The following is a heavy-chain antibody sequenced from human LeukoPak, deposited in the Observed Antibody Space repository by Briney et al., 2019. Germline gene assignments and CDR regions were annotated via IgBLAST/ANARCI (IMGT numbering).Heavy chain of an antibody. J-gene: IGHJ6*03. Sequence: SETLSLTCTVSGDSINSSIYYWGWIRQPPRKGLEWIGSIYFIGITYYNPSLKSRITISVDTSKNQLSLKMNSVIAADTAVYYCARDWGVSARPGYMDVWGKGTTVTVSS. D-gene: IGHD6-6*01. CDR3: ARDWGVSARPGYMDV. V-gene: IGHV4-39*07. CDR1: GDSINSSIYY. CDR2: IYFIGIT.